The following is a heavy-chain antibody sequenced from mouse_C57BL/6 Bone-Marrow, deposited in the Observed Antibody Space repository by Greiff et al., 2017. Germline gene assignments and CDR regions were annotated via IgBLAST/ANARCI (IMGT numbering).Heavy chain of an antibody. CDR3: ARDLPITTSYAMDY. Sequence: QVQLQQSGPELVKPGASVKISCKASGYAFSSSWMNWVKQRPGKGLEWIGRIYPGDGDTNYNGKFKGKATLTADKSSSTAYMQLSSLTSEASAVSFCARDLPITTSYAMDYWGQGTSVTVSS. CDR1: GYAFSSSW. CDR2: IYPGDGDT. J-gene: IGHJ4*01. V-gene: IGHV1-82*01. D-gene: IGHD1-1*01.